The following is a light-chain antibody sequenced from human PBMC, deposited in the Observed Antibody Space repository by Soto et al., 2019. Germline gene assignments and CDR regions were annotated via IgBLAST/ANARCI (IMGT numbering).Light chain of an antibody. J-gene: IGLJ1*01. CDR1: SSDVGGYNF. CDR2: EVS. Sequence: QSALTQPASVSGSPGQSITISCTGTSSDVGGYNFVSWYQHHPGKAPKLMIFEVSNRPSGVSNRFSGSKSGNTASLTISGLQADDEAAYFCTSYRIGSTLVFGNGTKLTVL. CDR3: TSYRIGSTLV. V-gene: IGLV2-14*01.